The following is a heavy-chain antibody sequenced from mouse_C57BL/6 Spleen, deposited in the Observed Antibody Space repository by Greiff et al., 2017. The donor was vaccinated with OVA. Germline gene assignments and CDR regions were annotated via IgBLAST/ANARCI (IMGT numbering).Heavy chain of an antibody. CDR1: GYTFTDYN. CDR3: GRRGYYGSSYWYFDV. Sequence: EVQLQQSGPELVKPGASVRIPCKASGYTFTDYNMDWVKQSHGKSLEWIGDINPNNGGTIYNQKFKGKATLTVDKSSSTAYMELRSLTSEDTAVYYCGRRGYYGSSYWYFDVWGTGTTVTVSS. V-gene: IGHV1-18*01. CDR2: INPNNGGT. J-gene: IGHJ1*03. D-gene: IGHD1-1*01.